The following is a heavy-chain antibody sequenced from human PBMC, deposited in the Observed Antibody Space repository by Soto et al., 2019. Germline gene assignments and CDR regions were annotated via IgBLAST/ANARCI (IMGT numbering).Heavy chain of an antibody. CDR2: TYYRSRWYS. V-gene: IGHV6-1*01. CDR1: GDSVSSNSAA. D-gene: IGHD3-3*01. J-gene: IGHJ4*02. Sequence: SQTLSLTCAISGDSVSSNSAAWSWIRQSPSRGLEWLGRTYYRSRWYSDYADFVKSRITIDSDTSKNQLSLQLNSVTPEDTAVYYCARDLSVHYIDDWGQGTRVTVSS. CDR3: ARDLSVHYIDD.